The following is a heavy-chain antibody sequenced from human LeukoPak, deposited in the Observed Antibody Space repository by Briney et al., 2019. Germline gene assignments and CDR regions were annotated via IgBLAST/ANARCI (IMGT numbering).Heavy chain of an antibody. CDR1: GGSISSAGYY. Sequence: SETLSLTCTVSGGSISSAGYYWSWIRQPPGKGLEWIGEINHSGSTNYNPSLKSRVTISVDTSKNQFSLKLSSVTAADTAVYYCARVYCSSTSCYIKSSFNYYYYYGMDVWGQGTTVTVSS. V-gene: IGHV4-34*01. J-gene: IGHJ6*02. CDR3: ARVYCSSTSCYIKSSFNYYYYYGMDV. CDR2: INHSGST. D-gene: IGHD2-2*02.